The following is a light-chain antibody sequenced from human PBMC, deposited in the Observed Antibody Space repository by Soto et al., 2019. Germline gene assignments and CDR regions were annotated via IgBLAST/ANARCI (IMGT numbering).Light chain of an antibody. CDR1: QSISTH. Sequence: DIQMTQSPSSLSASVGDRVSITCRASQSISTHLSWYQQTKGKAPKLLIYAASSLQSWVPSRFTGRGSGTDFTLPISSLQPEDFETYYCQQSYTYWWTFGQGTKVDIK. CDR3: QQSYTYWWT. CDR2: AAS. J-gene: IGKJ1*01. V-gene: IGKV1-39*01.